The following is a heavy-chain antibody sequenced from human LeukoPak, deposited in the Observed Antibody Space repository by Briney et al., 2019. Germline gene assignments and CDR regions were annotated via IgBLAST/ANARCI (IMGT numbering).Heavy chain of an antibody. CDR3: ARARAMATIYFDY. J-gene: IGHJ4*02. V-gene: IGHV5-51*01. CDR2: IYPGDSDT. Sequence: GESLKISCKGSGYSFTSYWIGWVRQMPGKRLEWMGIIYPGDSDTRYSPSFQGQVTISADKSISTAYLQWSSLKASDTAMYYCARARAMATIYFDYWGQGTLVTVSS. D-gene: IGHD5-24*01. CDR1: GYSFTSYW.